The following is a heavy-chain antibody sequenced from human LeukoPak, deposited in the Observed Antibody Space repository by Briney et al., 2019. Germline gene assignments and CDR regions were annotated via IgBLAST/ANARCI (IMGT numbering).Heavy chain of an antibody. CDR3: ARYGPWNPPYYYYYGMDV. J-gene: IGHJ6*02. Sequence: SQTLSLTCAVSGGSISSGGYSWSWIRQPPGKGLEWIGYIYHSGSTYYNPSIKSRVTISVDRSKNQFSLKLSSVTAADTAVYYCARYGPWNPPYYYYYGMDVWGQGTTVTVSS. D-gene: IGHD1-1*01. V-gene: IGHV4-30-2*01. CDR2: IYHSGST. CDR1: GGSISSGGYS.